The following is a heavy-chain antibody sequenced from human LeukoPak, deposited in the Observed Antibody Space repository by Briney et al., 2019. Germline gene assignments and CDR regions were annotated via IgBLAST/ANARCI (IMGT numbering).Heavy chain of an antibody. D-gene: IGHD1-26*01. Sequence: GASVKVSCKASGYTFTSFGISWVRQAPGQGLAWMGWIGANNGHTNYAPNLQGRVTMTTDTSTSTAYMELTSLRSDDTAVYYCARGQAVGATAGTFDYWGQGTLVSVSS. V-gene: IGHV1-18*01. CDR1: GYTFTSFG. J-gene: IGHJ4*02. CDR2: IGANNGHT. CDR3: ARGQAVGATAGTFDY.